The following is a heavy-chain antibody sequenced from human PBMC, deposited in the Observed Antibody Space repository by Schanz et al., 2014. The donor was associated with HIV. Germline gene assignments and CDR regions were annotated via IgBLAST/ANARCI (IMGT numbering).Heavy chain of an antibody. J-gene: IGHJ4*02. CDR1: GFTFSSYS. D-gene: IGHD6-19*01. CDR2: ISLSSGTK. V-gene: IGHV3-48*02. Sequence: EVHLVESGGDLVQPGGSLRLSCAASGFTFSSYSMNWVRQAPGKGLEWIAHISLSSGTKYNADSVKGRFTISRDNAKASVYLQMNSLRDEDTAVYYCAREGGSSGHNGYFDYWGQGTLVTVSS. CDR3: AREGGSSGHNGYFDY.